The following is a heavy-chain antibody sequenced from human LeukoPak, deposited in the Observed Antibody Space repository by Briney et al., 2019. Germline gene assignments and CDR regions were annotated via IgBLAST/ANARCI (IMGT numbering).Heavy chain of an antibody. CDR1: GDSIGSYS. CDR2: IYYSGNT. D-gene: IGHD3-22*01. Sequence: SETLSLTCTVSGDSIGSYSWNWIRQPPGKGLEWIGYIYYSGNTNCNPSLKSRVTISVDTSKNQFSLKLSSVTAADTAVYYCARDFYDTSTYYYVDAFDIWGQGTMVTVSS. CDR3: ARDFYDTSTYYYVDAFDI. J-gene: IGHJ3*02. V-gene: IGHV4-59*01.